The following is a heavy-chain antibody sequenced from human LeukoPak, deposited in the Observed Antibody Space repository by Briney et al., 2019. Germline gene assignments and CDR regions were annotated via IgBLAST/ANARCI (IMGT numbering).Heavy chain of an antibody. CDR2: IYYSGST. CDR3: ARDVVPAAMNAFDI. V-gene: IGHV4-39*02. Sequence: SETLSLTRTVSGGSISSSSYYWGWIRQPPGKGLEWIGSIYYSGSTYYNPSLKSRVTISVDTSKNQFSLKLSSVTAADTAVYYCARDVVPAAMNAFDIWGQGTMVTVSS. D-gene: IGHD2-2*01. J-gene: IGHJ3*02. CDR1: GGSISSSSYY.